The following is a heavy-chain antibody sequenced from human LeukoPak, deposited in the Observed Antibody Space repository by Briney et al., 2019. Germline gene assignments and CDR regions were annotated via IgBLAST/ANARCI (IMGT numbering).Heavy chain of an antibody. CDR2: IKQDGSEK. D-gene: IGHD3-9*01. J-gene: IGHJ4*02. V-gene: IGHV3-7*03. CDR3: ARWMTGFGY. CDR1: GFTFSNYW. Sequence: GGSLRLSCAASGFTFSNYWMTWVRQAPGKGLECVADIKQDGSEKYYVDSVKGRLTISRDNAENSLYLQMNSLRVEDTAIYYCARWMTGFGYWGQGTLVTVSS.